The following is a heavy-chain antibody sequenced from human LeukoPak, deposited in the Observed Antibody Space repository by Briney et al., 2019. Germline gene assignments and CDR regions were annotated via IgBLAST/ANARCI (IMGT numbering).Heavy chain of an antibody. J-gene: IGHJ3*02. Sequence: SETLSLTCTVSGGSLSSYYWSWLRQPPGKGLEWIGYIYYSGSTNYNPSLKSRVTTSVDTSKNQFSLKLSSVTAADTAVYYCARVGNSDYYDRDAFDIWGQGAMVTVSS. D-gene: IGHD3-10*02. CDR2: IYYSGST. V-gene: IGHV4-59*01. CDR1: GGSLSSYY. CDR3: ARVGNSDYYDRDAFDI.